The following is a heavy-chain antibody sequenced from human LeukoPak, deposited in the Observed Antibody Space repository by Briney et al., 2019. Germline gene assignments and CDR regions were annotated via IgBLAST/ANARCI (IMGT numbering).Heavy chain of an antibody. Sequence: GGSLRLSCVVSGFSFRNNWMSWVRQAPGKGLEWVANIKEDGSERYYVDSVKGRFTISRDNAKNSLYLQMNSLRAEDTAVYYYATGRSTSKWGQGTLVTVSS. D-gene: IGHD2-2*01. CDR2: IKEDGSER. CDR3: ATGRSTSK. J-gene: IGHJ4*02. CDR1: GFSFRNNW. V-gene: IGHV3-7*01.